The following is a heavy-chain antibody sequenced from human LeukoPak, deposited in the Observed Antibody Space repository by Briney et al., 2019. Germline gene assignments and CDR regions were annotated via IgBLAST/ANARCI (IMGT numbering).Heavy chain of an antibody. CDR2: ISAYNGNT. D-gene: IGHD4-23*01. J-gene: IGHJ4*02. Sequence: ASVKVSFKASGYTFTSYGISWVRQAPGQGLEWMGWISAYNGNTNYAQKLQGRVTMTPDTFTSTAYMELRSLRSDDTAVYYCARGTRGVNSPYFDYWGQGTLVTVSS. CDR1: GYTFTSYG. CDR3: ARGTRGVNSPYFDY. V-gene: IGHV1-18*01.